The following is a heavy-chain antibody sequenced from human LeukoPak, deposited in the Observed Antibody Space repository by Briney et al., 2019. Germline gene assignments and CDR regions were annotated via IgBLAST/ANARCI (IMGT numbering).Heavy chain of an antibody. CDR1: GGSISSYY. J-gene: IGHJ4*02. CDR3: ATSQCGSDCYLAGDY. D-gene: IGHD2-21*02. V-gene: IGHV4-59*01. CDR2: IYYSGGT. Sequence: SETLSLTCTVSGGSISSYYWSWIRQPPGKGLEWIGYIYYSGGTNYNPSLKSRVTISVDTSKNQFSPNLKSVTAADTAVYYCATSQCGSDCYLAGDYWGQGTLVTVSS.